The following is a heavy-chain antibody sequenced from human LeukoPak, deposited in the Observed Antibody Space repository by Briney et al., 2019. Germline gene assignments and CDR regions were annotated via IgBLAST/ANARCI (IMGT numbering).Heavy chain of an antibody. CDR2: IRYDGSNK. CDR3: ARTDSGSYYAFDI. CDR1: GFTFSSYG. V-gene: IGHV3-30*02. D-gene: IGHD1-26*01. J-gene: IGHJ3*02. Sequence: GGSLRLSCAASGFTFSSYGMHWVRQAPGKGLEWVAFIRYDGSNKYYADSVKGRFTISRDNSKNTLYLQMNSLRAEDTAGYYCARTDSGSYYAFDIWGQGTMVTVSS.